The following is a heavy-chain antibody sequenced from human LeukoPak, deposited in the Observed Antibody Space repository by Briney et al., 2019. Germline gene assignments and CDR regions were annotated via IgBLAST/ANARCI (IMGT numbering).Heavy chain of an antibody. D-gene: IGHD1-1*01. J-gene: IGHJ4*02. CDR2: ISYDGSNK. CDR3: ARALHDYYFDY. CDR1: GFTFSSYA. V-gene: IGHV3-30*04. Sequence: GGSLRLSCAASGFTFSSYAMHWVRQAPGKGLEWVAVISYDGSNKYYADSVKGRFTISRDNSKNTLYLRMNSLRAEDTAVYYCARALHDYYFDYWGQGTLVTVSS.